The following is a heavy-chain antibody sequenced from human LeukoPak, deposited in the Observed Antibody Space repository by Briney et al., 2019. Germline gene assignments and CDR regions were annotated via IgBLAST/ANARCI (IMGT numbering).Heavy chain of an antibody. V-gene: IGHV3-30*03. Sequence: GGSLRLSCAASGFTFSSYGMHWVRQAPGKGLEWVAVISYDGSNKYYRDSVKGRFTISRDNSKNTLYLQMNSLRAEDTAVYYCARTYDSSAPFDYWGQGTLVTVSS. CDR2: ISYDGSNK. J-gene: IGHJ4*02. D-gene: IGHD3-22*01. CDR1: GFTFSSYG. CDR3: ARTYDSSAPFDY.